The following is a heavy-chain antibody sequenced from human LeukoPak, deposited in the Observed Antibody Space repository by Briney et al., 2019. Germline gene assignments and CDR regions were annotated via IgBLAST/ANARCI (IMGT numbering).Heavy chain of an antibody. V-gene: IGHV4-4*07. CDR1: GGSISSYY. J-gene: IGHJ5*02. Sequence: TSETLSLTCTVSGGSISSYYWSWIRQPAGKGLEWIGRIYTSGSTNYNPSLKSRVTMSVDTSKNQFSLKLSSVTAADTAVYYCASLQCGYSYGFCWFDPWGQGTLVTVSS. CDR2: IYTSGST. CDR3: ASLQCGYSYGFCWFDP. D-gene: IGHD5-18*01.